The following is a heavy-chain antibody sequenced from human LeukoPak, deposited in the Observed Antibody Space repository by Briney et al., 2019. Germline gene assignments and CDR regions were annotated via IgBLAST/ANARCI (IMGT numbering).Heavy chain of an antibody. Sequence: ASVKVSCKVSGYSLSDLSMHWVRQVSGKGLEWMGGFDPEDGEIIYAQEFQGRVTMTKDTSTDTAYMDLTNLRSEDTAVYYCATPSGSFLGYYYGMDVWGQGTTVTVSS. V-gene: IGHV1-24*01. J-gene: IGHJ6*02. CDR2: FDPEDGEI. CDR3: ATPSGSFLGYYYGMDV. D-gene: IGHD1-26*01. CDR1: GYSLSDLS.